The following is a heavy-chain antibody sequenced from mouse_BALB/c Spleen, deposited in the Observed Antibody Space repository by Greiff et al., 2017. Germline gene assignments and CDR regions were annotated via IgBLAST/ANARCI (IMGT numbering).Heavy chain of an antibody. J-gene: IGHJ4*01. CDR1: GFTFSSYA. CDR2: ISSGGST. D-gene: IGHD1-1*01. V-gene: IGHV5-6-5*01. Sequence: EVQGVESGGGLVKPGGSLKLSCAASGFTFSSYAMSWVRQTPEKRLEWVASISSGGSTYYPDSVKGRFTISRDNARNILYLQMSSLRSEDTAMYYCARGRGATVVDAMDYWGQGTSVTVSS. CDR3: ARGRGATVVDAMDY.